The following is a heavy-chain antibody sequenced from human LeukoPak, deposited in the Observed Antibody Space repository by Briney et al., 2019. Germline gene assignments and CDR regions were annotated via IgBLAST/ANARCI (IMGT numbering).Heavy chain of an antibody. J-gene: IGHJ4*02. Sequence: SGTVSLTCTVSSGSIGSSNWWSWVRQTPGKGLEWIGEISLGGNTNHNPSLRSRVTISVDQSKNQLFLKLTSVTAADTAIYYCASNWGYSQGHWGQGILVTVSS. D-gene: IGHD7-27*01. CDR1: SGSIGSSNW. CDR3: ASNWGYSQGH. CDR2: ISLGGNT. V-gene: IGHV4-4*02.